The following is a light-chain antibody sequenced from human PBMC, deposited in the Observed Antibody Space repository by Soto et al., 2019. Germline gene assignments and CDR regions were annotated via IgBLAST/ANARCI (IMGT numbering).Light chain of an antibody. CDR2: DAS. CDR3: QQRSNWPIT. J-gene: IGKJ5*01. V-gene: IGKV3D-11*01. Sequence: IVLTHSPATLSAFPGDIVTLSFRASQALNTRLAWYQHKPGQAPRLLIYDASNRATGIPARFSGSGSGTDFTLTISSLEPEDFAVYYCQQRSNWPITFGQGTRLEIK. CDR1: QALNTR.